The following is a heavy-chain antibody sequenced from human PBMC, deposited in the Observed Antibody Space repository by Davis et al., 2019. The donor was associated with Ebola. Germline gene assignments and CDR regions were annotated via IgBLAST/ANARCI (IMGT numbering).Heavy chain of an antibody. CDR3: ARGYSSGYYGAYFQF. CDR1: GYSFISYW. Sequence: GESLKISCQVSGYSFISYWIGWVRQMPGKGLEWMAIIYPGDSNTRYSPSFQGQVTISADKSISTAYLHWRSLKASDTAIYYCARGYSSGYYGAYFQFWGQGTRVTVSS. CDR2: IYPGDSNT. J-gene: IGHJ1*01. V-gene: IGHV5-51*01. D-gene: IGHD6-19*01.